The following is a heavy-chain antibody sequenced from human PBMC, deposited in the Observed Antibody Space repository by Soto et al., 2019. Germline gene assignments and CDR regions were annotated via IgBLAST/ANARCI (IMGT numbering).Heavy chain of an antibody. D-gene: IGHD5-18*01. Sequence: QVHLVESGGGVVQPGRSLRLSCAASGFTFSTAAMHWVRQAPGKGLEWVALISSDGSIKYYAGFVKVRFTISRDSSKNAVFLQMNSLKADDTAVYFCARARGFSYGSRFDSWGQGTLVTVSA. CDR1: GFTFSTAA. CDR2: ISSDGSIK. J-gene: IGHJ4*02. CDR3: ARARGFSYGSRFDS. V-gene: IGHV3-30-3*01.